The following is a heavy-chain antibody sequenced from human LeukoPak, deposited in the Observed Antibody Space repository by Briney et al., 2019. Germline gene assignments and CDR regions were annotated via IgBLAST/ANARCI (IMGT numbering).Heavy chain of an antibody. CDR1: GFTFSSYW. V-gene: IGHV3-74*01. CDR3: ARAPSEIGGYYPEYFRH. CDR2: IKSDGST. J-gene: IGHJ1*01. Sequence: PGGSLRLSCVASGFTFSSYWMHWVRPAPGKGLVWVSRIKSDGSTNYADSVKGRFTISRDNAKNTVSLQMNSLRAEDTGVYFCARAPSEIGGYYPEYFRHWGQGTLVTVSS. D-gene: IGHD3-22*01.